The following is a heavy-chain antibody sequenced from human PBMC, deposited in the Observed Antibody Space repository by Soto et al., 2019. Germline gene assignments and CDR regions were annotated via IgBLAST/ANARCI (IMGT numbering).Heavy chain of an antibody. Sequence: QVQLVQSGAEVKKPGSSVKVSCKASGGTFSSYTISWVRQAPGQGLEWMGRIIPILGIANYAQKFQGRVTSTADKSTSTAYMELSSLRSEDTAVYYCARELDIVVVTATYYFDYWGQGTLVTVSS. CDR3: ARELDIVVVTATYYFDY. CDR1: GGTFSSYT. J-gene: IGHJ4*02. V-gene: IGHV1-69*08. D-gene: IGHD2-21*02. CDR2: IIPILGIA.